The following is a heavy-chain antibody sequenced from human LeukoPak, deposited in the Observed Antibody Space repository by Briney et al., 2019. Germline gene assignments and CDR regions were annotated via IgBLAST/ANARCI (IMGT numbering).Heavy chain of an antibody. CDR1: GFTFSSYA. CDR2: ISDSGGST. CDR3: ATSEYSSGWYFFDY. D-gene: IGHD6-19*01. V-gene: IGHV3-23*01. Sequence: GGSLRLSCAASGFTFSSYAMSWVRQAPGKGLEWVSAISDSGGSTYYADSVKGRFTISRDNSKNTLYLQMNSLRAEDTAVYYCATSEYSSGWYFFDYWGQGTLVTVSS. J-gene: IGHJ4*02.